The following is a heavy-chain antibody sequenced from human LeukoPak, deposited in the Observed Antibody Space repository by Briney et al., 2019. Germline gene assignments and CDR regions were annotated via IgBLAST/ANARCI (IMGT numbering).Heavy chain of an antibody. CDR2: IKQDGSEK. J-gene: IGHJ4*02. V-gene: IGHV3-7*03. D-gene: IGHD4-11*01. CDR3: ARDPDYSNYYFDY. CDR1: GFTFSSYW. Sequence: PGGSRRLSGAASGFTFSSYWMSWVRQAPGKGLEWVANIKQDGSEKYYVDSVKGRFTISRDNAKNSLYLQMNSLRAGDTAVYYCARDPDYSNYYFDYWGQGTLVTVSS.